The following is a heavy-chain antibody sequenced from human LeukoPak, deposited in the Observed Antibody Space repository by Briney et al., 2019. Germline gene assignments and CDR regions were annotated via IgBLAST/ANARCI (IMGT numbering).Heavy chain of an antibody. J-gene: IGHJ6*02. V-gene: IGHV3-33*01. D-gene: IGHD6-19*01. Sequence: LIISSDTTGVTFSSDNLHYVREAPVKKLKRVALIWYDGSHKYYADSVRGRFTISRDNSKNTLYLQMNSLRAEDTAVYYCARDMRLGFAPNYGLDVWGQGTTVTVSS. CDR2: IWYDGSHK. CDR1: GVTFSSDN. CDR3: ARDMRLGFAPNYGLDV.